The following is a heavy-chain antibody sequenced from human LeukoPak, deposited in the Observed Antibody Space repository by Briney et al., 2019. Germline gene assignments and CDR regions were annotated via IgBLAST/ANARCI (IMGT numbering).Heavy chain of an antibody. Sequence: PSHTLSPTCAVYAGSSTAYYWSWTRQPPGNGLEWIEEVDHRGSTNYTSSGKIRVTIAVDTSKNQFSLRLISVTAADTAVYYCARGLRYFYWGQGTRVTVSS. CDR3: ARGLRYFY. CDR2: VDHRGST. D-gene: IGHD3-9*01. J-gene: IGHJ4*02. V-gene: IGHV4-34*01. CDR1: AGSSTAYY.